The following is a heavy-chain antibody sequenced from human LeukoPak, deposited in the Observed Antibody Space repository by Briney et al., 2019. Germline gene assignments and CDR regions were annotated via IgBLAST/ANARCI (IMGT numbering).Heavy chain of an antibody. Sequence: GGSLRLSCAASGFTFSSYAMSWVRQAPGKGLEWVSAISGSGGSTYYADSVKGRFTISRDNPKNTLYLQMNSLRAEDTAVYYCAKDEVPLDYGGYDPTGAIVPGYWGQGTLVTVSS. CDR3: AKDEVPLDYGGYDPTGAIVPGY. CDR2: ISGSGGST. V-gene: IGHV3-23*01. CDR1: GFTFSSYA. D-gene: IGHD4-17*01. J-gene: IGHJ4*02.